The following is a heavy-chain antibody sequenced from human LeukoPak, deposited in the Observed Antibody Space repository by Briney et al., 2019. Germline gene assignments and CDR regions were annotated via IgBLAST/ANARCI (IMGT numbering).Heavy chain of an antibody. V-gene: IGHV4-59*01. J-gene: IGHJ4*02. CDR1: GGSISSYY. D-gene: IGHD2-2*01. CDR2: IYYSGST. CDR3: ARAIGVVPAAILDY. Sequence: SETLSLTCTVSGGSISSYYWSWIRQPPGKGLEWIGYIYYSGSTNYNPSLKSRVTISVDTSKNQFSLKLSSVTAADTAVYYCARAIGVVPAAILDYWGQGTLVTVSS.